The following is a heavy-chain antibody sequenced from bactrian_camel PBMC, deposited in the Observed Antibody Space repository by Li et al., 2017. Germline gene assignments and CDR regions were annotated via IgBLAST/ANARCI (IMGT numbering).Heavy chain of an antibody. CDR1: GTSIFTHNT. J-gene: IGHJ6*01. V-gene: IGHV3S54*01. Sequence: HVQLVESGGGSVQAGGSLTLSCTASGTSIFTHNTACMVWFRQAPGKKREGIAGIYTDNGRTYYADSVKGRFTISIDNAKDIWYLQMNSLKPEDTAVYYCALRGYYSDYGPCPPDGDFGYWGQGTQVTVS. D-gene: IGHD4*01. CDR3: ALRGYYSDYGPCPPDGDFGY. CDR2: IYTDNGRT.